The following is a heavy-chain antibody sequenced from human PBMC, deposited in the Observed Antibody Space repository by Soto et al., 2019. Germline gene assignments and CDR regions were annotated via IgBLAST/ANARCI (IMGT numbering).Heavy chain of an antibody. D-gene: IGHD4-4*01. Sequence: QVQLQESGPGLVKPSGTLSLTCVVSGGSISTSNWWSWVRQPPGKGLEWIGEIYHSGSANYNPSLKIRVPISVDKYQNQFSLEVPSVTAADTAVYYRARKDYTPPYSMDVWGQGNTVTVSS. CDR1: GGSISTSNW. J-gene: IGHJ6*02. CDR3: ARKDYTPPYSMDV. V-gene: IGHV4-4*02. CDR2: IYHSGSA.